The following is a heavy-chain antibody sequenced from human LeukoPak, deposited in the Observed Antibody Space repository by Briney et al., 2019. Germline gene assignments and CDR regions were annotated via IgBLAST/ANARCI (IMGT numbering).Heavy chain of an antibody. CDR1: GDSITGYS. J-gene: IGHJ5*02. V-gene: IGHV4-59*01. D-gene: IGHD4/OR15-4a*01. CDR3: VRGPYGASISNWFDP. Sequence: PSETLSLTCSVSGDSITGYSWSWIRQTPGKGLEWIGYIYYNGDTHYNPSLNSRLSISVDTPNNQFSLNLRSVTAADTAVYYCVRGPYGASISNWFDPWGRGLLVTVSS. CDR2: IYYNGDT.